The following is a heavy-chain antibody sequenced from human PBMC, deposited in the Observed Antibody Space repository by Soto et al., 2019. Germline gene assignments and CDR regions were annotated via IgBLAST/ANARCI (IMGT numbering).Heavy chain of an antibody. CDR1: GGSFSGYY. CDR3: VRRYRYGFGPYNWFDP. V-gene: IGHV4-34*01. CDR2: INHSGST. Sequence: SETLSLTCAVYGGSFSGYYWSWIRQPPGKGLEWIGEINHSGSTNYNPSLKSRVTISVDTSKNQFSLKLSSVTAADTAVYYCVRRYRYGFGPYNWFDPWGHGTLVTVSS. J-gene: IGHJ5*02. D-gene: IGHD5-18*01.